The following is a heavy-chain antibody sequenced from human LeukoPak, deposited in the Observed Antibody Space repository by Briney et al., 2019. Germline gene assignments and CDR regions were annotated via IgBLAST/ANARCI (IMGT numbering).Heavy chain of an antibody. CDR2: IYRSGST. CDR3: ARQGVVVPAATYYYYYYGMDV. D-gene: IGHD2-2*01. J-gene: IGHJ6*04. CDR1: GGSISSSNW. V-gene: IGHV4-4*02. Sequence: SETLSLTCAVSGGSISSSNWWSWVRQPPGKGLEWIGEIYRSGSTNYNPSLKSRVTISVDKSKNQFSLKLSSVTAADTAVYYCARQGVVVPAATYYYYYYGMDVWGKGTTVTVSS.